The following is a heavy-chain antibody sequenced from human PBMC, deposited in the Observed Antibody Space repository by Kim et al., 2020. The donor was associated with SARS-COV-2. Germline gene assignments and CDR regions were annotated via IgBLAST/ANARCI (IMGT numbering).Heavy chain of an antibody. CDR3: ARGRLLWFGEFERGGWFDP. CDR2: IYYSGST. D-gene: IGHD3-10*01. V-gene: IGHV4-39*07. CDR1: GGSISSSSYY. J-gene: IGHJ5*02. Sequence: SETLSLTCTVSGGSISSSSYYWGWIRQPPGKGLEWIGSIYYSGSTYYNPSLKSRVTISVDTSKNQFSLKLSSVTAADTAVYYCARGRLLWFGEFERGGWFDPWGQGTLVTVSS.